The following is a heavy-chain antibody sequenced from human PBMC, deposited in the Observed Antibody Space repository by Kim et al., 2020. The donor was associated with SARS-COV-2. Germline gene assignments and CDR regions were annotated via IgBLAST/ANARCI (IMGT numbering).Heavy chain of an antibody. CDR1: GYTFTGYY. CDR2: INPSSGGT. CDR3: ARDQITVFGVVTLLDP. Sequence: ASVKVSCKASGYTFTGYYIHWVRQAPGQGLEWMGWINPSSGGTNYAQKFQGRVSMTRVTSISTAYMELSSLRSDDTAVYYCARDQITVFGVVTLLDPWGQGTLVIVSS. J-gene: IGHJ5*02. D-gene: IGHD3-3*01. V-gene: IGHV1-2*02.